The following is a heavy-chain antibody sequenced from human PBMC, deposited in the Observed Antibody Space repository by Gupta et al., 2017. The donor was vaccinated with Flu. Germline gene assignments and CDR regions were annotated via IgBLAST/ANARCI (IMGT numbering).Heavy chain of an antibody. CDR1: DDYG. CDR3: AGVLDWGSKNYFDY. V-gene: IGHV3-20*01. Sequence: DDYGMSWVRQAPGKGLEWVSAINGNGGSTGYADSVKGRFTISRDNAKNSLYLQMTSLRAEDTALYHCAGVLDWGSKNYFDYWGQGTLGTVSS. CDR2: INGNGGST. D-gene: IGHD3-9*01. J-gene: IGHJ4*02.